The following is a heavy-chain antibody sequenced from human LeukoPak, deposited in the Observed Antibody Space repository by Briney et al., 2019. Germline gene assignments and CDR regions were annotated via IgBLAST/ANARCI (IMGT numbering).Heavy chain of an antibody. Sequence: PGGSLRLPYAVSGLHFINAWMSWVRQAPGKGLEGVGHIKNKRDDETTAYAAPVKGRFTISRDDSRNTLYLQMNSLKSDDTAVYYCTTDPGDYADYWGQGALVTVSS. CDR2: IKNKRDDETT. CDR1: GLHFINAW. D-gene: IGHD4-17*01. CDR3: TTDPGDYADY. J-gene: IGHJ4*02. V-gene: IGHV3-15*01.